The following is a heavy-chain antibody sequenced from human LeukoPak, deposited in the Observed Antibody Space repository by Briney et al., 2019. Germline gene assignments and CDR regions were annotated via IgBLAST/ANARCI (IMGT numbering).Heavy chain of an antibody. CDR2: IYYSGST. CDR1: GGSISSSSYY. Sequence: SETLSLAFTVSGGSISSSSYYWGWIRQPPGKGLEWIGSIYYSGSTYYNPSLKSRVTISVDTSKNQFSLKLSSVTAADTAVYYCARGQGVDFWSGYLDYWGQGTLVTVSS. D-gene: IGHD3-3*01. CDR3: ARGQGVDFWSGYLDY. V-gene: IGHV4-39*01. J-gene: IGHJ4*02.